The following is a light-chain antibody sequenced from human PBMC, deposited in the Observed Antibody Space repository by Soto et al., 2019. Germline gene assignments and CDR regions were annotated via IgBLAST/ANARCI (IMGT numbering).Light chain of an antibody. CDR2: STY. Sequence: EIVLTQSPGTLSLSPGERATLSCRASQSVSSIYSAWYQQKPGQAPRVIIYSTYTRATGIPDRFSGSGSGTDFTLTISRLEPEDFAVYYCQQYGGAWTFGQGTKVEIK. J-gene: IGKJ1*01. V-gene: IGKV3-20*01. CDR1: QSVSSIY. CDR3: QQYGGAWT.